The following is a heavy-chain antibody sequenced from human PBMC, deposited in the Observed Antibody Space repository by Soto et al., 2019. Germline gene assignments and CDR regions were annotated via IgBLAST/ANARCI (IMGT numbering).Heavy chain of an antibody. Sequence: ASVKVSCKASGGTFSSYAISWVRQAPGQGLEWMGGIIPIFGTANYAQKFQGRVTITADESTSTAYMELSSLRSEDTAVYYCARALKSSGYFNWFDPWGQGTLVTVSS. CDR2: IIPIFGTA. V-gene: IGHV1-69*13. D-gene: IGHD3-22*01. CDR3: ARALKSSGYFNWFDP. CDR1: GGTFSSYA. J-gene: IGHJ5*02.